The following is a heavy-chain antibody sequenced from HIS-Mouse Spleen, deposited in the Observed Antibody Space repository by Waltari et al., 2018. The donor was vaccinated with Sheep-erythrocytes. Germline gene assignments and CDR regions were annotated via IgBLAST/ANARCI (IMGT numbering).Heavy chain of an antibody. J-gene: IGHJ4*02. CDR2: FSGSSGST. Sequence: EVQLLESGGGLVQPGGSLRLSCAASGFTFSSYAMSWVRQAPGKGLDWVSAFSGSSGSTYYADSVKGRFTISRDNSKKTLYLQMNSLRAEETAVYYCAKDVSPGPNSGYDYWGQGTLVTVSS. CDR1: GFTFSSYA. V-gene: IGHV3-23*01. D-gene: IGHD5-12*01. CDR3: AKDVSPGPNSGYDY.